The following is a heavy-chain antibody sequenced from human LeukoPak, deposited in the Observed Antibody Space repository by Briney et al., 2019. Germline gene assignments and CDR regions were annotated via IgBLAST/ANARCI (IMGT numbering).Heavy chain of an antibody. Sequence: SQTLSLTCTVSGGSISSGSYYWSWIRQPAGKGLEWIGRIYTSGSTNYNPSLKSRVTISVDTSKNQFSLKLSSVTAADTAVYYCARAYCSGGSCYWFDYWGQGTLVTVSS. D-gene: IGHD2-15*01. CDR1: GGSISSGSYY. V-gene: IGHV4-61*02. CDR3: ARAYCSGGSCYWFDY. J-gene: IGHJ4*02. CDR2: IYTSGST.